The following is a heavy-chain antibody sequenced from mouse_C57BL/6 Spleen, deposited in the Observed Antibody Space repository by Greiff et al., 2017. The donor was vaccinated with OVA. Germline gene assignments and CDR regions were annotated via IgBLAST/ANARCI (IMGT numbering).Heavy chain of an antibody. CDR1: GFTFSNYW. J-gene: IGHJ2*01. CDR3: TGAGVAYYFDY. Sequence: EVMLVESGGGLVQPGGSMKLSCVASGFTFSNYWMNWVRQSPEKGLEWVAQIRLKSGNYATHYAESVKGRLTISRDDSKSSVYLQMSNLRAEDTGMYYCTGAGVAYYFDYWGQGTTLTGSS. CDR2: IRLKSGNYAT. V-gene: IGHV6-3*01.